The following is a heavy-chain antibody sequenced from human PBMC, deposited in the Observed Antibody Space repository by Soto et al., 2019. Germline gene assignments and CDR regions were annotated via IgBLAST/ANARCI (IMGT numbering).Heavy chain of an antibody. CDR3: ARTPEVNIVGASPHPDY. CDR2: IIPIFGTA. Sequence: QVQLVQSGAVVKKPGSSVKVSCKASGGTFSSYAISWVRQAPGQGLEWLGGIIPIFGTANYAQKFQGRVTITADESTSTAYMELSSLRSEDTAVYYCARTPEVNIVGASPHPDYWGQGTLVTVSS. J-gene: IGHJ4*02. V-gene: IGHV1-69*01. D-gene: IGHD1-26*01. CDR1: GGTFSSYA.